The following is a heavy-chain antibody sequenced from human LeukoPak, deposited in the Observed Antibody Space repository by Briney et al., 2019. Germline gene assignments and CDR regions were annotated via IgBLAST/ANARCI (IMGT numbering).Heavy chain of an antibody. CDR2: INPSFGST. CDR3: ARELRSVETPRYNYFDY. V-gene: IGHV1-46*01. D-gene: IGHD4-23*01. CDR1: GYTFTSYG. J-gene: IGHJ4*02. Sequence: ASVKVSCKASGYTFTSYGISWVRQAPGQGLEWVGIINPSFGSTTYAQSFQGRVAMTRDTSTSTVYMELSSLRSEDTAVYYCARELRSVETPRYNYFDYWGQGTLVTVSS.